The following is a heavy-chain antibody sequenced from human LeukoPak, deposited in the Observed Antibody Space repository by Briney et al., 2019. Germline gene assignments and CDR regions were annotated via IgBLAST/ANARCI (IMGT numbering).Heavy chain of an antibody. V-gene: IGHV3-21*01. Sequence: GGSLRLSCAASGFTFSSYSMTWVRQAPGKGLEWVSSISSSSSYIYYADSVKGRFTISRDNAKNSLYLQMNSLRAEDTAVYYCAREGAHYYDSSGYTVYWGQGTLVTVSS. J-gene: IGHJ4*02. CDR2: ISSSSSYI. CDR3: AREGAHYYDSSGYTVY. CDR1: GFTFSSYS. D-gene: IGHD3-22*01.